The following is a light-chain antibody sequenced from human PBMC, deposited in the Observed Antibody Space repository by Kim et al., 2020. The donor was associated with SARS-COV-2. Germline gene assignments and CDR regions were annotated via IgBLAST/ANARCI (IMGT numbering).Light chain of an antibody. CDR2: DAS. V-gene: IGKV1-5*01. CDR1: QTISTW. Sequence: GDRVTISCRDSQTISTWLAWYQQKPGKPPNALISDASSLESGVPSRFSGSGSGTEFTLTISSLQADDFATYYCQEYNSDFTFGPGTKVDIK. J-gene: IGKJ3*01. CDR3: QEYNSDFT.